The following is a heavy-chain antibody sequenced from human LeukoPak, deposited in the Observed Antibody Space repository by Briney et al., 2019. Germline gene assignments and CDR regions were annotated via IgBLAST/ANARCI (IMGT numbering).Heavy chain of an antibody. Sequence: ASVMVSCKASGYTFTSYDINWVRQATGQGLEWMGWMNPNSGNTGYAQKFQGRVTMTRNTSISTAYMELSSLRSEDTAVYYCAREFIAAAGTNYYYGMDVWGQGTTVTVSS. D-gene: IGHD6-13*01. CDR1: GYTFTSYD. V-gene: IGHV1-8*01. CDR3: AREFIAAAGTNYYYGMDV. CDR2: MNPNSGNT. J-gene: IGHJ6*02.